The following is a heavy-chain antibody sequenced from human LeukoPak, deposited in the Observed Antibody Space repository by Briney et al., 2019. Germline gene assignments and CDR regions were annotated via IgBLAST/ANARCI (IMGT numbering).Heavy chain of an antibody. V-gene: IGHV3-21*06. CDR1: GFTFSTYN. CDR3: ARGHYDILTASYKWTPDY. CDR2: ITSGGTYT. Sequence: PGGSLRLSCAASGFTFSTYNKNWVRQAPGKGLEWVSSITSGGTYTYYADSVKGRFTTSRDNAKNSLSLQLSSLRAEDTAVYYCARGHYDILTASYKWTPDYWGQGILVTVSS. D-gene: IGHD3-9*01. J-gene: IGHJ4*02.